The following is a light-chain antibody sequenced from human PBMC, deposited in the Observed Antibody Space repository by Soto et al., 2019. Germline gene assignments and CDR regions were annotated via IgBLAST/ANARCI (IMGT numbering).Light chain of an antibody. Sequence: DIVMTQSPDSLAVSLGERATINCKSSQSVSNYLAWYQQKPGQAPRLLIYDASSRATGIPARFSGSGSGTDFTLTISSLEPEDFAVYYCQQRSNWPSITFGQGTRLEIK. CDR3: QQRSNWPSIT. CDR1: QSVSNY. J-gene: IGKJ5*01. V-gene: IGKV3-11*01. CDR2: DAS.